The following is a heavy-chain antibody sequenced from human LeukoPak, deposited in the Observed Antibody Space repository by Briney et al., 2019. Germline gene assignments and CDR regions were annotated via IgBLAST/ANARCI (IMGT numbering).Heavy chain of an antibody. D-gene: IGHD3-3*01. CDR3: ARDNTISGHYEVGY. CDR2: IIPIFGTA. CDR1: GGTFSSYA. J-gene: IGHJ4*02. V-gene: IGHV1-69*06. Sequence: GASVKVSCKASGGTFSSYAISWVRQAPGQGLEWMGGIIPIFGTANYAQKFQGRVTITADKSTSTAYMELSSLRSEDTAVYYCARDNTISGHYEVGYWGQGTLVTVSS.